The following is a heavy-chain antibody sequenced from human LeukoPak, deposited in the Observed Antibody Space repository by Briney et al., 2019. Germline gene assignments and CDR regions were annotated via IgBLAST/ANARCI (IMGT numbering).Heavy chain of an antibody. Sequence: ASVKVSCKASGYTFTGYYMHWVRQAPGQGLEWMGWINPNSGGTNYAQKFQGRVTMTRDTSISTACMELSSLRSDDTAIYFCASYPRNIPTPPFDYWGQGTLVTVSS. CDR3: ASYPRNIPTPPFDY. D-gene: IGHD2-21*01. V-gene: IGHV1-2*02. CDR2: INPNSGGT. CDR1: GYTFTGYY. J-gene: IGHJ4*02.